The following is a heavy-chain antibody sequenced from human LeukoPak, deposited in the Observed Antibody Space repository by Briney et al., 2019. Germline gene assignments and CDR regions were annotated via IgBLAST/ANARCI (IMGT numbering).Heavy chain of an antibody. CDR1: GFTFSSYS. D-gene: IGHD6-19*01. CDR3: AKEAIAVAGTKGRNWFDP. V-gene: IGHV3-48*01. CDR2: IDISGSTI. J-gene: IGHJ5*02. Sequence: GGSLRLSCAASGFTFSSYSMNWVRQAPGKGLELISYIDISGSTIYYADSVKGRFTISRDNSKNTLYLQMNSLRAEDTAVYYCAKEAIAVAGTKGRNWFDPWGQGTLVTVSS.